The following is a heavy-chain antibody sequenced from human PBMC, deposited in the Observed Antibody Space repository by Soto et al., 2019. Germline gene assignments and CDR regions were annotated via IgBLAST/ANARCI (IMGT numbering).Heavy chain of an antibody. CDR3: VRGLDWNLLPALTGVXV. CDR1: GGYFGGYY. CDR2: MDRRGRT. J-gene: IGHJ6*02. V-gene: IGHV4-34*01. D-gene: IGHD1-1*01. Sequence: AETLSHTCACYGGYFGGYYWILIRQLPGGGREWSWEMDRRGRTKDNPALKWRVIISVDTSKNQFFLKLTSMTAADTAVYYCVRGLDWNLLPALTGVXVWGQETTVTVSS.